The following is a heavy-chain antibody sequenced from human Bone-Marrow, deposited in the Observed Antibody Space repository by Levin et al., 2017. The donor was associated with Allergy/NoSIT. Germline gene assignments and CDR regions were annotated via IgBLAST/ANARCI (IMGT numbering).Heavy chain of an antibody. J-gene: IGHJ4*02. CDR1: GFMFSRYT. CDR2: ISNSGSSI. Sequence: GGSLRLSCAGSGFMFSRYTMNWVRQAPGKGLEWVSYISNSGSSIYYADSVKGRFTISRDNAKKSLYLQIDSLRAEDTAVYYCTSGGAMVEFDFWGQGTLVTVSS. V-gene: IGHV3-48*01. D-gene: IGHD5-18*01. CDR3: TSGGAMVEFDF.